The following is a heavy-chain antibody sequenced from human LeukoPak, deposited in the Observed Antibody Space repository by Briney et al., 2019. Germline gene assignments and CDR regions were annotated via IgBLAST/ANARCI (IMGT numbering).Heavy chain of an antibody. J-gene: IGHJ4*02. Sequence: GGSLRLSCAASGFTFSSYGMHWVRQAPGKGLEWVAVIWYDGSNKYYADSVKGRFTISRDNSKNTLYLQMNSLRAEDTAVYYCARDRPIAVAGILDYWGQGTLVTVSS. CDR3: ARDRPIAVAGILDY. V-gene: IGHV3-33*01. CDR1: GFTFSSYG. D-gene: IGHD6-19*01. CDR2: IWYDGSNK.